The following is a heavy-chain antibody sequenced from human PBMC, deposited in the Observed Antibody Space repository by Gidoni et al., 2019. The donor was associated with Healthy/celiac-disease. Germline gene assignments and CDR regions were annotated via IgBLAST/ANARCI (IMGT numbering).Heavy chain of an antibody. J-gene: IGHJ6*02. CDR3: AKDGRDGSGSYHYYYGMDV. CDR2: ISWNSGSI. V-gene: IGHV3-9*01. Sequence: EVQLVESGGGLVQPGRSLRLSCAASGFTFDDYAMHWVRQAPGKGLEWVSGISWNSGSIGYADSVKGRFTISRDNAKNSLYLQMNSLRAEDTALYYCAKDGRDGSGSYHYYYGMDVWGQGTTVTVSS. CDR1: GFTFDDYA. D-gene: IGHD3-10*01.